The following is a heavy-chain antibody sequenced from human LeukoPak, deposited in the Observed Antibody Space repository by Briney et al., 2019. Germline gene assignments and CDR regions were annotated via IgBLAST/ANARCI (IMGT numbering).Heavy chain of an antibody. CDR3: ARATREGNFDY. D-gene: IGHD1-26*01. CDR1: GGTFSSYA. V-gene: IGHV1-69*06. J-gene: IGHJ4*02. Sequence: SVKVSCKASGGTFSSYAISWVRQAPGQGLEWMGGSIPSFGTANYAQKLQGRVTITADKSTSTAYMELSSLRSEDTAVYYCARATREGNFDYWGQGTLVTVSS. CDR2: SIPSFGTA.